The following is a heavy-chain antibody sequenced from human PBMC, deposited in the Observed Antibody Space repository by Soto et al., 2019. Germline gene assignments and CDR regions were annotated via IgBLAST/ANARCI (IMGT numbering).Heavy chain of an antibody. CDR3: AVGATVVTPDY. D-gene: IGHD1-26*01. Sequence: QVPLAQSGAEVKMPGSSVKVSCKASGGTFNSYTISWVRQAPGQGLEWMGRIIPILGISTYAQKFQGRVTITADKSTSTAYMELSSLRSEDTAVYYCAVGATVVTPDYWGQGTLVTVSS. CDR2: IIPILGIS. J-gene: IGHJ4*02. V-gene: IGHV1-69*02. CDR1: GGTFNSYT.